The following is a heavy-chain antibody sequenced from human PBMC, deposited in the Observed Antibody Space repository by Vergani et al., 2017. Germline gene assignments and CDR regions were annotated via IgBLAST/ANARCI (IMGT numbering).Heavy chain of an antibody. CDR1: GFTFNSYS. CDR2: IRSDESRR. CDR3: AKEGGGYCSGGTCYPEY. D-gene: IGHD2-15*01. J-gene: IGHJ4*02. V-gene: IGHV3-30*02. Sequence: QVQLVESGGGVVQPGGSLRLSCAASGFTFNSYSMHWVRQAPGKGMEWVASIRSDESRRYYGDSMEGPFTISRDNSKNTLYLQMKSLRPEDTAGYYCAKEGGGYCSGGTCYPEYWGQGTLVIVSS.